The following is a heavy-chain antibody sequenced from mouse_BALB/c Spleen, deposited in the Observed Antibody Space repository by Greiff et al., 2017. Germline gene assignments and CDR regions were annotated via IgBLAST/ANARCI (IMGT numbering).Heavy chain of an antibody. J-gene: IGHJ3*01. Sequence: QVQLQQSGPGLVAPSQSLSITCTVSGFSLTGYGVNWVRQPPGKGLEWLGMIWGDGGKDYNSAPKSRLSISKDNSKSQVFLKMNSLRTGDTARYYCDRKDYGYWFAYWGQGTLVTVSA. D-gene: IGHD1-2*01. CDR1: GFSLTGYG. V-gene: IGHV2-6-7*01. CDR3: DRKDYGYWFAY. CDR2: IWGDGGK.